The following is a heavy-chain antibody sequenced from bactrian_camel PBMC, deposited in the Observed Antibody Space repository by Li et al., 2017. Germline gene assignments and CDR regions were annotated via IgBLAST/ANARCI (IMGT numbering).Heavy chain of an antibody. Sequence: VQLVESGGGSVQAGGSLRLSCAASGFTFSSWAMFWARQAPGKGLEWVSVINTDGGTTYYADSVKGRFTISRDNAKNTVYLQMNSLKPEDTALYYCSTGADYGAYELKDWGHGTQVTVS. J-gene: IGHJ4*01. D-gene: IGHD4*01. CDR1: GFTFSSWA. V-gene: IGHV3S40*01. CDR2: INTDGGTT. CDR3: STGADYGAYELKD.